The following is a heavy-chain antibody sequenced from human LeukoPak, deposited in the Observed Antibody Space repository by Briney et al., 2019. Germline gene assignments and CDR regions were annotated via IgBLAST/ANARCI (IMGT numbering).Heavy chain of an antibody. V-gene: IGHV3-23*01. CDR1: GFTFSSYA. CDR2: ICGSGGDT. D-gene: IGHD2-15*01. Sequence: PGGSLRLSCAASGFTFSSYAMSWVRQAPEKGLEWVSVICGSGGDTYYADSVKGRFTISRDNSKNALYLQMNSLRAEDTAVYYCAKGGGDSCYSVNDYRGQGTLVTVSS. CDR3: AKGGGDSCYSVNDY. J-gene: IGHJ4*02.